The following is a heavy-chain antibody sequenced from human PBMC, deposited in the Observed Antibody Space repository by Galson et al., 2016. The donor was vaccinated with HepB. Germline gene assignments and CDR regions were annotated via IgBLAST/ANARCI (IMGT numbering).Heavy chain of an antibody. CDR1: GGSISSYY. Sequence: SETLSLTCTVSGGSISSYYWSWIRQPPGKGLECVGYMFYSGSTNYNPSLKSRVTISVDMSKNQFSLKLSSVTAADTAVYYCARATPTLHDAFDIWGQGTMVTVSS. D-gene: IGHD2-15*01. J-gene: IGHJ3*02. V-gene: IGHV4-59*01. CDR2: MFYSGST. CDR3: ARATPTLHDAFDI.